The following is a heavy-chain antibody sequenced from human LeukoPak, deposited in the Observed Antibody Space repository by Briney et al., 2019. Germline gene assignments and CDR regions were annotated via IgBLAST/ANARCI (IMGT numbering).Heavy chain of an antibody. V-gene: IGHV3-9*01. D-gene: IGHD5-12*01. CDR2: ISWNSGSI. CDR3: ARARDSGYDSNYYYYMDV. J-gene: IGHJ6*03. CDR1: GFTFDDYA. Sequence: GGSLRLSCAASGFTFDDYAMHWVRQAPGKGLEWVSGISWNSGSIGYADSVKGRFTISRDNAKNSLYLQMNSLRAEDTAVYYCARARDSGYDSNYYYYMDVWGKGTTVTVSS.